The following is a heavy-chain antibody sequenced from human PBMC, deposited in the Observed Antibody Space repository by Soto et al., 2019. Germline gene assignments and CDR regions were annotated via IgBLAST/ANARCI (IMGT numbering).Heavy chain of an antibody. CDR3: ARPGNSNYLDFDY. D-gene: IGHD4-4*01. J-gene: IGHJ4*02. CDR1: GGSISSGDYY. Sequence: PSETLSLTCTVSGGSISSGDYYWSWIRQPPGKGLEWVGYIYYSGSTYYNPSLKSRVTISVDTSKNQFSLKLSSVTAAYTAVYYCARPGNSNYLDFDYWGQGTLVTVS. V-gene: IGHV4-30-4*01. CDR2: IYYSGST.